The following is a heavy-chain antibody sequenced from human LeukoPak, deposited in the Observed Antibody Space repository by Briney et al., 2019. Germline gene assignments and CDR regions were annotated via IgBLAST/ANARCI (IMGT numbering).Heavy chain of an antibody. J-gene: IGHJ5*02. Sequence: ASVKVSCKASGCTFTNYAMHWVRQAPGQGLEWMGGINAGNGNTKYSQKFQGRVTITRDTSASTAYMELSSLRSEDTAVYYCARASDWLDPWGQGTLVTVSS. CDR2: INAGNGNT. V-gene: IGHV1-3*01. CDR3: ARASDWLDP. CDR1: GCTFTNYA.